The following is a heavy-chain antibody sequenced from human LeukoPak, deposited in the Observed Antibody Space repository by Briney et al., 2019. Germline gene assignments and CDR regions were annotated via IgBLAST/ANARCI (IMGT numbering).Heavy chain of an antibody. CDR1: GFTFSDFW. J-gene: IGHJ4*02. CDR2: INQDGSAK. CDR3: AREVVLNY. D-gene: IGHD2-15*01. Sequence: GGSLRLSCAASGFTFSDFWMTWVRQAPGRGLEWVAHINQDGSAKYSVDSVRGRFTISRDNAKNSLYPPMNSLRDEDTAVYYCAREVVLNYWGQGTLVTVSS. V-gene: IGHV3-7*04.